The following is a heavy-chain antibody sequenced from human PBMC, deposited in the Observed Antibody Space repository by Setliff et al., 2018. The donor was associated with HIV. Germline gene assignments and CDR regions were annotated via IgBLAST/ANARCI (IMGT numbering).Heavy chain of an antibody. CDR1: GLIFSSYW. CDR2: IKQDGSEK. J-gene: IGHJ3*01. CDR3: ARGPQQTGWYGGACDV. D-gene: IGHD6-19*01. V-gene: IGHV3-7*03. Sequence: GGSLRLSCAASGLIFSSYWMSWVRQAPGKGLEWVANIKQDGSEKYYVDSVKGRFTISRDNAKNSLYLQMNSLRAEDTAVYYCARGPQQTGWYGGACDVWGQGTMVTVSS.